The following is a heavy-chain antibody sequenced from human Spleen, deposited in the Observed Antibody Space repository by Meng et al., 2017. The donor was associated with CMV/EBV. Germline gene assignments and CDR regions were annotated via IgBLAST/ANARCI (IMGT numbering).Heavy chain of an antibody. Sequence: GESLKISCKASGYTFTSYYMHWVRQAPGQGLEWMGIINPSGGSTSYAQKFQGRVTMTRDTSTGTVYMELSSLRSEDTAVYYCTRGPYTYSGTPHPDYWGQGTLVTVSS. V-gene: IGHV1-46*01. D-gene: IGHD1-26*01. CDR3: TRGPYTYSGTPHPDY. CDR2: INPSGGST. CDR1: GYTFTSYY. J-gene: IGHJ4*02.